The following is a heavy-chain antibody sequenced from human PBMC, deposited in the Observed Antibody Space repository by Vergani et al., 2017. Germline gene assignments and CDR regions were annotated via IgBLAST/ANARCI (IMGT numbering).Heavy chain of an antibody. CDR2: INGSGSNS. J-gene: IGHJ6*02. Sequence: DVQLLESGGGQVQPGGSLRLSCVASGLTFRGYAMTWVRQIPGKAPEWVSAINGSGSNSYYADSVKGRFTISRDDSRGEVYLQMNSLRADDTAVYFCARDPVYDPFGEIPHYGMHVWGRGTTVTVS. CDR1: GLTFRGYA. D-gene: IGHD3-10*01. CDR3: ARDPVYDPFGEIPHYGMHV. V-gene: IGHV3-23*01.